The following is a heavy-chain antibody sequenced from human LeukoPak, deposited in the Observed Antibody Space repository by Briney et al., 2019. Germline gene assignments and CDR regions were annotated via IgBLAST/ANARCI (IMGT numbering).Heavy chain of an antibody. J-gene: IGHJ4*02. Sequence: GGSLRLSCAAPGLTFSNYWMTWVRQAPGKGLEWLANIKQDGSVKYYLDSVTGRFTVSRDNARNSVYLQMNSLRAEDTAVYYCARVGYRSSSLVYWGQGTLVTVSS. CDR2: IKQDGSVK. D-gene: IGHD6-13*01. V-gene: IGHV3-7*04. CDR3: ARVGYRSSSLVY. CDR1: GLTFSNYW.